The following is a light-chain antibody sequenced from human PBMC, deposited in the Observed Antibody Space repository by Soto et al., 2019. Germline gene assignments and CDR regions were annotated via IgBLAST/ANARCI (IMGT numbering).Light chain of an antibody. V-gene: IGKV1-8*01. J-gene: IGKJ2*01. CDR1: QGISSY. CDR2: AAS. Sequence: AIRMTQSPSSLSASTGDRVTITCRASQGISSYLAWYQQKPGKAPKLLIYAASTLQSGVPSRFSVSGSGTDFTLTISCLQSEDFATYYCQQYYSYTPYTFGQGTKLEIK. CDR3: QQYYSYTPYT.